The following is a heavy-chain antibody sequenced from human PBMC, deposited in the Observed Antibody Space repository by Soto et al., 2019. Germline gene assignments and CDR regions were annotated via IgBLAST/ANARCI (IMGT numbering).Heavy chain of an antibody. Sequence: PGESLKISCQGSGYRFTNYWIGWVRQMPGKGLEWMGIIYPGDSDTRYSPSFQGRVTISADRSINTAYLQWSSLKASDTAMYYCARHEVGLGPSGVFEIWGQGTMVTVSS. V-gene: IGHV5-51*01. CDR2: IYPGDSDT. CDR1: GYRFTNYW. CDR3: ARHEVGLGPSGVFEI. J-gene: IGHJ3*02. D-gene: IGHD1-26*01.